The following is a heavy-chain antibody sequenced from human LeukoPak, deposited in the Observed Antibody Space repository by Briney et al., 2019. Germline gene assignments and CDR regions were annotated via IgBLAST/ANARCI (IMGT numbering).Heavy chain of an antibody. Sequence: PGGSLRLSCAASGFTFSSYEMNWVRQAPGKGLEWVSYIRSIGSTIYYADSVKGRFTISRDNAKNSLYLQMNSLRAEDTAVYYCARISSYYYDGSGYYSLDYFDYWGQGTLVTVSS. D-gene: IGHD3-22*01. V-gene: IGHV3-48*03. CDR2: IRSIGSTI. CDR3: ARISSYYYDGSGYYSLDYFDY. J-gene: IGHJ4*02. CDR1: GFTFSSYE.